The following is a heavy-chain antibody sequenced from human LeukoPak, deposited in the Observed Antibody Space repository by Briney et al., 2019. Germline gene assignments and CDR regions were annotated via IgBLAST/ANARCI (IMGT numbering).Heavy chain of an antibody. Sequence: GGSLRLSCAASGFTFSSYAMHWVRQAPGKGLEWVAVISYDGSNKYYADSVKGRFTISRDNSKNTLYLQMNSLRAEDTALYYCARGPPMYSYGSSDYHYDYFNYWGQGTLVTVSS. CDR1: GFTFSSYA. D-gene: IGHD3-22*01. V-gene: IGHV3-30*04. J-gene: IGHJ4*02. CDR3: ARGPPMYSYGSSDYHYDYFNY. CDR2: ISYDGSNK.